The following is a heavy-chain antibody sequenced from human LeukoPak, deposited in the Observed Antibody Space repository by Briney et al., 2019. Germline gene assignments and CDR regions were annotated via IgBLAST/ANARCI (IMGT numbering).Heavy chain of an antibody. V-gene: IGHV3-7*04. D-gene: IGHD6-6*01. CDR1: RFTFSNYW. J-gene: IGHJ6*03. Sequence: GGSLRLSCEASRFTFSNYWMNWVRQAPGKGLEWVANIKEDGSEKYYVDSVRGRFTISRDNAKNSLYLQMNSLVGDDTALYYCARGKAALMDVWGKGTTVTVSS. CDR3: ARGKAALMDV. CDR2: IKEDGSEK.